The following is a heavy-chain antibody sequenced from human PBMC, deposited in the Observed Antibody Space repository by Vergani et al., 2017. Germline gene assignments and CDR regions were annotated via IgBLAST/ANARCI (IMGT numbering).Heavy chain of an antibody. CDR1: GGSISSGDYY. Sequence: QVQLQESGPGLVKPSQTLSLTCTVSGGSISSGDYYWSWIRQPPGKGLEWIGYIYYSGSTYYNPSLKSRVTISVDTSKNQFSLKLSSVTAADTAVYYCARYQGDYGTREGDNWFDPWGQGTLVTVSS. D-gene: IGHD4-17*01. CDR3: ARYQGDYGTREGDNWFDP. V-gene: IGHV4-30-4*01. J-gene: IGHJ5*02. CDR2: IYYSGST.